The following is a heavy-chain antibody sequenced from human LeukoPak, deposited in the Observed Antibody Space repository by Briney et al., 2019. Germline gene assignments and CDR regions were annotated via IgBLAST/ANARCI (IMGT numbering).Heavy chain of an antibody. CDR1: GYTFTSYG. J-gene: IGHJ3*02. V-gene: IGHV1-18*01. CDR3: ARDSNLWPLNI. D-gene: IGHD3-10*01. CDR2: ISAYNGNT. Sequence: VASVKVSCKASGYTFTSYGISWVRQAPGQGLEWMGWISAYNGNTTYAQKLQGRVTMTTDTPTSTAYMELRSLRSDDTAVYYCARDSNLWPLNIWGQGTMVTVSS.